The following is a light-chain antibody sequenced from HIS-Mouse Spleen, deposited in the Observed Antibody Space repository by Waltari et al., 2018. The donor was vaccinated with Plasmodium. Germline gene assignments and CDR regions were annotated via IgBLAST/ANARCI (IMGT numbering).Light chain of an antibody. V-gene: IGLV3-10*01. Sequence: SYELTQPPSVSVSPGQTARITCSGDALPKKYAYWYQQKSGQAPVLVIYEDSKRPYGIPERFSGSSSGTMATVTISGGQVEDEADYYCYSTDSSGNHRVFGGGTKLTVL. CDR3: YSTDSSGNHRV. CDR2: EDS. CDR1: ALPKKY. J-gene: IGLJ3*02.